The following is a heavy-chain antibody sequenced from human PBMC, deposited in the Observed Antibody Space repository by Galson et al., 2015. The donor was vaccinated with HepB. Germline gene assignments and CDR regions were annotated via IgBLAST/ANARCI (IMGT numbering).Heavy chain of an antibody. CDR1: GYTFTSYA. CDR2: INAGNGNT. J-gene: IGHJ5*02. D-gene: IGHD6-13*01. Sequence: SVKVSCKASGYTFTSYAMHWVRQAPGQRLEWMGWINAGNGNTKYSQKFQGRVTITRDTSASTAYMELSSLRSEDTAVYYCARKAAGIGNWFDPWGQGTLVTVSS. V-gene: IGHV1-3*01. CDR3: ARKAAGIGNWFDP.